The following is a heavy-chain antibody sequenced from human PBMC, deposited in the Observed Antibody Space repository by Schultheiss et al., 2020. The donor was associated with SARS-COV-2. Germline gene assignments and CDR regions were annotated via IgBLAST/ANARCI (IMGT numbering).Heavy chain of an antibody. V-gene: IGHV1-18*04. J-gene: IGHJ6*03. CDR3: ARVVVVPAAIYYYYYMDV. D-gene: IGHD2-2*01. CDR2: ISAYNGNT. Sequence: ASVKVSCKASGYTFTGYYMHWVRQAPGQGLEWMGWISAYNGNTNYAQKLQGRVTMTTDTSTSTAYMELRSLRSDDTAVYYCARVVVVPAAIYYYYYMDVWGIGTTVTVS. CDR1: GYTFTGYY.